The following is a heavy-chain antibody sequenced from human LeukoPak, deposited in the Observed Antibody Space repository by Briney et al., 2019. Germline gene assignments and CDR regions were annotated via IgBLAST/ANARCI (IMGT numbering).Heavy chain of an antibody. J-gene: IGHJ4*02. D-gene: IGHD6-13*01. CDR3: AKPLTPKAAAGNLDY. CDR1: LFTFDDYA. V-gene: IGHV3-43*02. Sequence: GGALRVSCVASLFTFDDYAMHWVGQAPGKGLEWVSLISGDGGRTYYADSVKGRFTISRDNSKNPLDLQMNSLRTEDTALYYCAKPLTPKAAAGNLDYWGQGTLVTVSS. CDR2: ISGDGGRT.